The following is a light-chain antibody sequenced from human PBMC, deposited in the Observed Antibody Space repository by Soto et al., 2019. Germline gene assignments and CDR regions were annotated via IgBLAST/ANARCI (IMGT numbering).Light chain of an antibody. V-gene: IGLV2-14*01. J-gene: IGLJ1*01. Sequence: QSVLTQPASVSGSPGQSITISCXXXXXYFVVYIFFSFSQPPPGKAPKLMIYDVSNRPSGVSNRFSGSKSGNTASLTIYRVQLEAEPIYYCTSYTTSSPYAFELGPKV. CDR3: TSYTTSSPYA. CDR2: DVS. CDR1: XXYFVVYIF.